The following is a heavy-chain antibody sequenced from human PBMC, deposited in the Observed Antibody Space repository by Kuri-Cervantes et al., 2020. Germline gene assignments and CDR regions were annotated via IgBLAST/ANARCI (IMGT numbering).Heavy chain of an antibody. D-gene: IGHD6-19*01. V-gene: IGHV5-51*01. J-gene: IGHJ4*02. Sequence: GGSLRLSCRVSGYSFTSYWIGWVRQMPGKGLEWMGIIYPGDSDTRYSPSFQGQVTISADKSISTAYLQWSSLKASDTAMYFCASLPDSRGPLHFDYWGQGALVTVSS. CDR3: ASLPDSRGPLHFDY. CDR2: IYPGDSDT. CDR1: GYSFTSYW.